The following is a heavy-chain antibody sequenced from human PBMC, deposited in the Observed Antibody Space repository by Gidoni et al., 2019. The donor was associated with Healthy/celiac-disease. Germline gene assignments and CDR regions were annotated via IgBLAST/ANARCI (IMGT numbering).Heavy chain of an antibody. CDR1: GGSFSGYY. Sequence: QVQLQQWGAGLLKPSETLSLTCAVYGGSFSGYYWSWIRQPPGKGLEWIGEIHHSGSTNYNPSLKSRVTISVDTSKNQFSLKLSSVTAADTAVYYCASSPYYDFWSGYLKSGRPYYYYGMDVWGQGTTVTVSS. V-gene: IGHV4-34*01. CDR2: IHHSGST. D-gene: IGHD3-3*01. CDR3: ASSPYYDFWSGYLKSGRPYYYYGMDV. J-gene: IGHJ6*02.